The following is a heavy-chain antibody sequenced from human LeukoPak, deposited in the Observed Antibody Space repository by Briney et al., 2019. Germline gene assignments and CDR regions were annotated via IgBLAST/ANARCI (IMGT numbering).Heavy chain of an antibody. Sequence: GGSLRLSCAASGFTFSSSWMSWVRRAPGKGLEWVANIKQDGSEKYYVDSVKGRFTISRDNAKNSLSLQMNSLRAEDTAVYYCTRDLWQNWGQGTLVTVSS. CDR2: IKQDGSEK. V-gene: IGHV3-7*01. D-gene: IGHD2/OR15-2a*01. CDR3: TRDLWQN. CDR1: GFTFSSSW. J-gene: IGHJ4*02.